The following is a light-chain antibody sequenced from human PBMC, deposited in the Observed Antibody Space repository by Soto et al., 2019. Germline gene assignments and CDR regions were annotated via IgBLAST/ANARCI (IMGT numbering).Light chain of an antibody. J-gene: IGKJ1*01. Sequence: EIVLTQSPGTLSLSPMERATFSGMASQSVSNNYLAWYQQKPGQASRLLIYGASNRATGIPDRFSGSGSGTDFTLTISRLETEDFAVYYCQQYGSSGTCGQGTKVDI. CDR3: QQYGSSGT. CDR2: GAS. CDR1: QSVSNNY. V-gene: IGKV3-20*01.